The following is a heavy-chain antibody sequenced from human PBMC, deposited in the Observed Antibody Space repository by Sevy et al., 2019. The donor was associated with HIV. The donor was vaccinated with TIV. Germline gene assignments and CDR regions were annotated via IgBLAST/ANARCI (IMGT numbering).Heavy chain of an antibody. Sequence: GESLKISCKGSGYSFTSYWIVWVRQMPGKGLEWMGIIYPGDSDTRYSPSFQGQVTISADKSISTAYLQWSSLKASDTAMYYCARHVSMVRGVIINLFDYWGQGTLVTVSS. D-gene: IGHD3-10*01. CDR1: GYSFTSYW. CDR3: ARHVSMVRGVIINLFDY. V-gene: IGHV5-51*01. CDR2: IYPGDSDT. J-gene: IGHJ4*02.